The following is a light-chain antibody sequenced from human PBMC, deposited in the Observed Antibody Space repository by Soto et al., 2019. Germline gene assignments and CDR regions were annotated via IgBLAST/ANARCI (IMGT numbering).Light chain of an antibody. CDR3: QEDYGTSWT. CDR1: QSILYTSDNKNY. CDR2: WAS. Sequence: DIVMTQSPDSLAVSLGERATINCKSSQSILYTSDNKNYLAWYQQKPGQPPKLLIYWASARESGVPDRFSGRGSGTDFNLTISSLQAEDVAVYDCQEDYGTSWTFGQGTKVEIK. V-gene: IGKV4-1*01. J-gene: IGKJ1*01.